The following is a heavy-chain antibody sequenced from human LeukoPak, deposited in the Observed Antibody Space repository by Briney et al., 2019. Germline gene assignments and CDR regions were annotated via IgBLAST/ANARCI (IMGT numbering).Heavy chain of an antibody. V-gene: IGHV3-30*02. J-gene: IGHJ3*02. CDR3: ARDGLLGYYYDSSQGSRYDAFDI. Sequence: GGSLRLSCAASGFTFSSYGMHWVRQAPGKGLEWVAFIRYDGSNKYYTDSVKGRFTISRDNSKNTLYLQMNSLRAEDTAVYYCARDGLLGYYYDSSQGSRYDAFDIWGQGTMVTVSS. D-gene: IGHD3-22*01. CDR2: IRYDGSNK. CDR1: GFTFSSYG.